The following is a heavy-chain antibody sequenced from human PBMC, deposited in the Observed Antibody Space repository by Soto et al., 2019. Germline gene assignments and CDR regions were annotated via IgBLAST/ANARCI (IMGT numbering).Heavy chain of an antibody. Sequence: ASVKVSCKASGYTFTSYYMHWVRQAPGQGLEWMGIINPSGGSTSYAQKFQGRVTMTRDTSTSTVYMELSSLRSEDTAVYYCAREPSTYYFDSSGYQNWFDPWGQGTLVTVSP. CDR1: GYTFTSYY. CDR3: AREPSTYYFDSSGYQNWFDP. V-gene: IGHV1-46*01. D-gene: IGHD3-22*01. CDR2: INPSGGST. J-gene: IGHJ5*02.